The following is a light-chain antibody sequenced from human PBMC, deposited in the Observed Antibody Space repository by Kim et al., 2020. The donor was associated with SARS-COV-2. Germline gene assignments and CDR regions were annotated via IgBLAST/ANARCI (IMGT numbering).Light chain of an antibody. CDR3: QAWDSSTVV. Sequence: SVPPGKTASITCSGDELGDKYVCWYQQKPGKSPVMGIYGESKRPSGIPERFSGSNSGNTATLTISGTQAMDEGAYYCQAWDSSTVVFGGGTKLTVL. CDR1: ELGDKY. CDR2: GES. V-gene: IGLV3-1*01. J-gene: IGLJ2*01.